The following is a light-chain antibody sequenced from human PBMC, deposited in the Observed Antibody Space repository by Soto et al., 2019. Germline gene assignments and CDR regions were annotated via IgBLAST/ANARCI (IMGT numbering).Light chain of an antibody. CDR2: DDD. Sequence: SVLTQPPSVSAAPGQRVTISCYGSSSNIGGNSVSWYQQLPGTAPKLLIYDDDKRPSGIPDRFSGSKSGTSATLGITGFQTGDEADYYCGSWDSSLSAYVFGTGTKV. J-gene: IGLJ1*01. V-gene: IGLV1-51*01. CDR1: SSNIGGNS. CDR3: GSWDSSLSAYV.